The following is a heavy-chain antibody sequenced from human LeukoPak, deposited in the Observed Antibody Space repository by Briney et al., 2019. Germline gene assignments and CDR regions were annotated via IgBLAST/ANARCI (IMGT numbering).Heavy chain of an antibody. Sequence: GGSLRLSCAASGFTFSSYAMSWVRQAPGKGLEWVSAISGSGGSTYYADSVKGRFTISRDNPKNTLYLQMNSLRAEDTAVYYCAKGPGITIFGVVMFDYWGQGTLVTVSS. CDR1: GFTFSSYA. CDR2: ISGSGGST. J-gene: IGHJ4*02. CDR3: AKGPGITIFGVVMFDY. V-gene: IGHV3-23*01. D-gene: IGHD3-3*01.